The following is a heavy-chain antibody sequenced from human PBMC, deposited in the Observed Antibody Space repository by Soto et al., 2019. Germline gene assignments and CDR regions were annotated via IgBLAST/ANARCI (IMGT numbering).Heavy chain of an antibody. J-gene: IGHJ6*02. V-gene: IGHV4-34*01. CDR1: GGSFHGYY. Sequence: SETLSLTCAVYGGSFHGYYWSWIRQPPGKGLEWIGCVYHSGSTNYSPSLKRRVSISVDTSKNQFSLRLTSVTAADTAVYYCARTYSSSYSRYPVYYGMDVWGQGTTVTVSS. CDR2: VYHSGST. D-gene: IGHD3-22*01. CDR3: ARTYSSSYSRYPVYYGMDV.